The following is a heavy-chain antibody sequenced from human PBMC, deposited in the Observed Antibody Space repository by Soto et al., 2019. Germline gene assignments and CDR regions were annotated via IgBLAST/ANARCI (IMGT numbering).Heavy chain of an antibody. D-gene: IGHD6-13*01. CDR3: ARDRWYSTAVSFDY. CDR2: INSDGSST. CDR1: GFTFSSYW. V-gene: IGHV3-74*01. J-gene: IGHJ4*02. Sequence: EVQLVESGGGLVQPGGSLRLSCAASGFTFSSYWMHWVRQAPGKGLVWVSRINSDGSSTSYADSVKGPFTNSRDNAKNTLYLKMNSLKAEDTAVYYCARDRWYSTAVSFDYWGQGTLVTVSS.